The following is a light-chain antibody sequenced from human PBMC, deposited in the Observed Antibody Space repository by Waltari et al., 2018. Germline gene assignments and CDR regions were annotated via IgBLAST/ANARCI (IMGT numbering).Light chain of an antibody. V-gene: IGKV4-1*01. CDR1: QSILYSSNNKNY. CDR2: WPS. J-gene: IGKJ1*01. CDR3: QQYYTTPRT. Sequence: DIVMTQSPDFLAVSLGERATINCKSSQSILYSSNNKNYLSWYQQKPGQPPKLLIHWPSTRESGVPDRFSGSGSGTDFTLTISSLQAEDVAVYYCQQYYTTPRTFGQGTKVEIK.